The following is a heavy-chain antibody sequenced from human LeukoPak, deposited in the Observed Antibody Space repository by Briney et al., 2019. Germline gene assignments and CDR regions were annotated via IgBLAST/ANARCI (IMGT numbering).Heavy chain of an antibody. CDR1: GFTFDDYA. D-gene: IGHD1-1*01. Sequence: LPGGSLRLSCAASGFTFDDYAMRWVRQAPGKGLEWVAVISNDGSKKFYIDSVKGRFTVSSDKSTDTLYLQMNSLRPEDTAVYYCAKDRSPTGSYYGMDVWGQGTTVIVSS. CDR3: AKDRSPTGSYYGMDV. CDR2: ISNDGSKK. V-gene: IGHV3-30*18. J-gene: IGHJ6*02.